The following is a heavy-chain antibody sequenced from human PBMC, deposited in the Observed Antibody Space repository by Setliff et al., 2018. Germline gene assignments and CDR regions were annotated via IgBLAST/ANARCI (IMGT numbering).Heavy chain of an antibody. Sequence: GGSLRLSCAASGFIFGSFGMYWVRQAPGKGLEWVSFIRYDGISKYYADSVKGRFTISRDNSYNTLNLQMSSLRAEDTAVYYCVKSAPMVVRASLSVWGKGTTVTVSS. V-gene: IGHV3-30*02. CDR3: VKSAPMVVRASLSV. J-gene: IGHJ6*04. D-gene: IGHD2-21*01. CDR2: IRYDGISK. CDR1: GFIFGSFG.